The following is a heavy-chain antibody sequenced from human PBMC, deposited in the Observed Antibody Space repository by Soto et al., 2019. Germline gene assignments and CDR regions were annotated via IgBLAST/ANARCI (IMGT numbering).Heavy chain of an antibody. V-gene: IGHV3-48*01. Sequence: GSLRLSCAAPGFTFSSYSMNWVRQAPGKGLEWVSYISSSSSTIYYADSVKGRFTISRDNAKNSLYLQMNSLRAEDTAVYYCARDLEHYYYYYMDVWGKGTTVTVSS. CDR2: ISSSSSTI. J-gene: IGHJ6*03. CDR1: GFTFSSYS. CDR3: ARDLEHYYYYYMDV. D-gene: IGHD1-1*01.